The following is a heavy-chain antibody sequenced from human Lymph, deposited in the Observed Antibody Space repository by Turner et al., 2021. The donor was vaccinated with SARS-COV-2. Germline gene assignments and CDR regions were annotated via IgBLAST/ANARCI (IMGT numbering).Heavy chain of an antibody. V-gene: IGHV1-18*01. CDR2: ISGNNDNT. D-gene: IGHD3-9*01. J-gene: IGHJ5*02. Sequence: QVQLVQSGAEVKKPGASVKVSCKASGYTFTNYGISWVRQAPGEGLEWMGWISGNNDNTNYAQELQGRVTMTTDTSTSTAYMELRSLRSDDTAVYYCARSNFDWLFSPDWFDPWGQGTLVIVSS. CDR3: ARSNFDWLFSPDWFDP. CDR1: GYTFTNYG.